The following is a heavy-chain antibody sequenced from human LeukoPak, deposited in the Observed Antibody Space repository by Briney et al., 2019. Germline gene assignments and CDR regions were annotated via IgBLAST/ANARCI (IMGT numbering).Heavy chain of an antibody. V-gene: IGHV3-30-3*01. CDR2: ISYDGSNK. CDR3: ARSYDSSGYPFHFDY. J-gene: IGHJ4*02. Sequence: GGSLRLSCAASGFTFCSYAMHWVRQAPGKGLEWVAVISYDGSNKYYADSVKGRFTISRDNSKNTLYLQMNSLRAEDTAVYYCARSYDSSGYPFHFDYWGQGTLVTVSS. D-gene: IGHD3-22*01. CDR1: GFTFCSYA.